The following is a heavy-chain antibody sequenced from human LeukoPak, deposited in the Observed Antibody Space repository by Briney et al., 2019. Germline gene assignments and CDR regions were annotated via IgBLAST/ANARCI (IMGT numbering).Heavy chain of an antibody. CDR2: MYYSGGT. Sequence: PSETLSLTCTVSGXSISSSSHYWGWIRQPPGKGLEWIGSMYYSGGTYYNPSLKSRVTISIDTSKNQFSLKLNSVTAADTAVYYCARGPPYDYWGQGTLVTVSS. V-gene: IGHV4-39*01. CDR1: GXSISSSSHY. CDR3: ARGPPYDY. J-gene: IGHJ4*02.